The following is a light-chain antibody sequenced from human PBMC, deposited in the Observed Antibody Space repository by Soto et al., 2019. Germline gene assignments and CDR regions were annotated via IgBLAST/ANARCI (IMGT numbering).Light chain of an antibody. V-gene: IGKV3-20*01. CDR3: QQYGSSPWT. Sequence: EIVLTQSPGTLSLSPGERATLSCRASQSVSSSYLAWYQQKPGQAPRLLIYGASSRATGIPDRFSGSGSGTDFPLTLSSREPEDCAVYYCQQYGSSPWTFGQGTKMEIK. J-gene: IGKJ1*01. CDR1: QSVSSSY. CDR2: GAS.